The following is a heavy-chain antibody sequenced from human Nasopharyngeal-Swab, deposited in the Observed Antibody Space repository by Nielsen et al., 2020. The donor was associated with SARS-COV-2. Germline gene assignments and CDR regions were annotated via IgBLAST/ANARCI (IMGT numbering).Heavy chain of an antibody. Sequence: GESLKISCAASGFTFDDYAMHWVRQAPGKGLEWVSVIYSGGSTYYADSVKGRFTISRDNSKNTLYLQMNSLRAEDTAVYYCARAPVCGGDCYAYYFDYWGQGTLVTVSS. CDR2: IYSGGST. J-gene: IGHJ4*02. CDR3: ARAPVCGGDCYAYYFDY. D-gene: IGHD2-21*02. CDR1: GFTFDDYA. V-gene: IGHV3-53*01.